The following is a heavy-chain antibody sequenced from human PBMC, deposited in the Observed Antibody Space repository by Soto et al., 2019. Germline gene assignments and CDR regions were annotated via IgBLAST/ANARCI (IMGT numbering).Heavy chain of an antibody. CDR2: IYHSGST. CDR1: GYSISGGYY. J-gene: IGHJ5*02. V-gene: IGHV4-38-2*01. D-gene: IGHD4-17*01. Sequence: PSETLSLTCAVSGYSISGGYYWGWIRQPPGKGLEWIGSIYHSGSTYYNPSLKSRVTISVDTSKNQFSLKLSSVTAADTAVYYCXRRAASYGGHFLGWFDPWGQGTLVTVSS. CDR3: XRRAASYGGHFLGWFDP.